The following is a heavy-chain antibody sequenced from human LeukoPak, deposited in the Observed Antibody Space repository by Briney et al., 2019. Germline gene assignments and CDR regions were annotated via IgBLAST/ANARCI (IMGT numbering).Heavy chain of an antibody. J-gene: IGHJ4*02. CDR3: ARGRRLLRYFDWLLPFFDY. CDR1: GGSISSYY. CDR2: IYYSGST. D-gene: IGHD3-9*01. V-gene: IGHV4-59*01. Sequence: SETLSLTCTVSGGSISSYYWSWIRQPPGKGLEWIGYIYYSGSTNYNPSLKSRVTISVDTSKNQFSLKLGSVTAADTAVYYCARGRRLLRYFDWLLPFFDYWGQGTLVTVSS.